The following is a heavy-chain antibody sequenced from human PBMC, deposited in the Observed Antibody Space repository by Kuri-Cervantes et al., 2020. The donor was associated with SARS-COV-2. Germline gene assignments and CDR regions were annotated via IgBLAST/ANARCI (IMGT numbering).Heavy chain of an antibody. CDR1: GFTFSSYA. Sequence: GESLKISCAASGFTFSSYAMHWVRQAPGKGLEWVAVISYDGSNKYYADSVKGRFTISRDNSKNTLYLQMNSLRAEDTAVYYCARSHSGSYRGYFDYWGQGTLVTVSS. CDR3: ARSHSGSYRGYFDY. CDR2: ISYDGSNK. J-gene: IGHJ4*02. V-gene: IGHV3-30-3*01. D-gene: IGHD1-26*01.